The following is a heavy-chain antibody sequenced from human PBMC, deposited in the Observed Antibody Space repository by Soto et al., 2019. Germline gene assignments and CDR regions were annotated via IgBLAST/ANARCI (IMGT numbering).Heavy chain of an antibody. CDR3: ARQGANKMSPVPAASDY. V-gene: IGHV1-18*01. CDR1: GYTFTSYG. J-gene: IGHJ4*02. Sequence: GASVKVSCKASGYTFTSYGISWVRQAPGQGLEWTGWISAYNGNTNYAQKLQGRVTMTTDNSINTAYLQWSSLKASDTAMYYCARQGANKMSPVPAASDYWGQGTLVTVSS. D-gene: IGHD2-2*01. CDR2: ISAYNGNT.